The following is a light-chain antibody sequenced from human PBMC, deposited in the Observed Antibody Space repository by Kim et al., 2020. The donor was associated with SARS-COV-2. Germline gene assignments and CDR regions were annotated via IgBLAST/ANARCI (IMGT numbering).Light chain of an antibody. CDR2: DAS. CDR1: QVISNN. J-gene: IGKJ2*01. Sequence: DIQMTQSPSSLSASVGDRVTITCQASQVISNNLNWYQQKSGEGPKLLIYDASSLDTGVPSKFSGRGSGTDFTFTINNLEPEDTATYFCQHYYGFPYTFGQGTKLEI. V-gene: IGKV1-33*01. CDR3: QHYYGFPYT.